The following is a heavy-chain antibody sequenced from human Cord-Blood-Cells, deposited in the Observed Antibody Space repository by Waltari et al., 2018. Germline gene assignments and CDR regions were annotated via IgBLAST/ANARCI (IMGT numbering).Heavy chain of an antibody. J-gene: IGHJ4*02. CDR1: GYTLTELY. CDR3: ATELQGASSGIAAAGTDY. Sequence: QVQLVQSGAEVKKPVASVKVSCKVSGYTLTELYMHWVRQAPGKGLEWMGGFDPEDGETIYAQKFQGRVTMTEDTSTDTAYMELSSLRSEDTAVYYCATELQGASSGIAAAGTDYWGQGTLVTVSS. V-gene: IGHV1-24*01. D-gene: IGHD6-13*01. CDR2: FDPEDGET.